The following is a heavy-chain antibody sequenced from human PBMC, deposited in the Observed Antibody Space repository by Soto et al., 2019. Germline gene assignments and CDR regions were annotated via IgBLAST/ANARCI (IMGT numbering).Heavy chain of an antibody. J-gene: IGHJ5*02. CDR2: IYDTGST. CDR1: GGSVSSVSYY. Sequence: SQTLSLTCTVSGGSVSSVSYYWSWIRQPAGKGLEWIGYIYDTGSTNYNPSLKSRVMMSVDTSKKQFSLKLRSVTAADTAVYYCVRDGTKTLRDWFDPWGQGISVTVSS. CDR3: VRDGTKTLRDWFDP. D-gene: IGHD1-1*01. V-gene: IGHV4-61*10.